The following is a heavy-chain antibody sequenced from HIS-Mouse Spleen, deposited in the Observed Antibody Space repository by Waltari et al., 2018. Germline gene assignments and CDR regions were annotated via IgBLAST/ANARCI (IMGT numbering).Heavy chain of an antibody. CDR3: ARGHDYSNYFDY. CDR1: GYTFTRYA. V-gene: IGHV1-8*01. Sequence: QVQLVQSGAEVKKPGASVTVSCKASGYTFTRYAINWVRQATGQGLGWMGWMNPNSGNTGYAQKFQGRVTMTRNTSISTAYMELSSLRSEDTAVYYCARGHDYSNYFDYWGQGTLVTVSS. J-gene: IGHJ4*02. D-gene: IGHD4-4*01. CDR2: MNPNSGNT.